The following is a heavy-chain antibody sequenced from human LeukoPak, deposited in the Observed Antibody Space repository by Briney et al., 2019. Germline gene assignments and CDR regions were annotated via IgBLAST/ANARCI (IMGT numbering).Heavy chain of an antibody. CDR2: FGPEDGET. V-gene: IGHV1-24*01. CDR1: GYTLTELS. CDR3: AIGAYGGNPNDY. D-gene: IGHD4-23*01. Sequence: ASVKVSCKVSGYTLTELSMHWVRQAPGKGLEWMGGFGPEDGETIYAQKFQGRVTMTEDTSTDTAYMELSSLRSEDTAVYYCAIGAYGGNPNDYWGQGTLVTVSS. J-gene: IGHJ4*02.